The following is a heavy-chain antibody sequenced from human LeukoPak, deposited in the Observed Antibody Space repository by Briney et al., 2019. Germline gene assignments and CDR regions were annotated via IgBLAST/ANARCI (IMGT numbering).Heavy chain of an antibody. CDR3: ARHKSSGSYPLDS. V-gene: IGHV4-59*08. Sequence: AETLSLTCTVSGGSISTYFWSWVRQPPGKRLEWIGPVYFSGSNNYNPSLESRVTISVDTSKNQFYLTLSSVTAADTAVYYCARHKSSGSYPLDSWGQGILVTVSS. J-gene: IGHJ4*02. D-gene: IGHD3-22*01. CDR2: VYFSGSN. CDR1: GGSISTYF.